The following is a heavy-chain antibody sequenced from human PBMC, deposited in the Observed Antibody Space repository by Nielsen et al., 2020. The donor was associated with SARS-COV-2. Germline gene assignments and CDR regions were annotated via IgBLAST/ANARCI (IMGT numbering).Heavy chain of an antibody. CDR1: GFTFSSYG. J-gene: IGHJ3*02. CDR2: ISWNSGSI. CDR3: ATLTFGAFDI. D-gene: IGHD3-16*01. Sequence: SLKISCAASGFTFSSYGMHWVRQAPGKGLEWVSGISWNSGSIGYADSVKGRFTISGDNAKNSLYLQMNSLRAEDTALYYCATLTFGAFDIWGQGTMVTVSS. V-gene: IGHV3-9*01.